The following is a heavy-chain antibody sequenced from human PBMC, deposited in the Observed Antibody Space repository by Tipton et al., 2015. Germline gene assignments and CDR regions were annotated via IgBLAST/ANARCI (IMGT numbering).Heavy chain of an antibody. Sequence: QLVQSGAEVRKPGESLKISCKVSGYSFSSYWIVWVRQMPGTGLERMGIIYPGDSDTRYSPSFQGHVTISADKSINPAYLQWSSLKASDSAMYYCARRGYSYGYDSWGQGTLVTVSS. CDR1: GYSFSSYW. D-gene: IGHD5-18*01. V-gene: IGHV5-51*03. J-gene: IGHJ5*01. CDR2: IYPGDSDT. CDR3: ARRGYSYGYDS.